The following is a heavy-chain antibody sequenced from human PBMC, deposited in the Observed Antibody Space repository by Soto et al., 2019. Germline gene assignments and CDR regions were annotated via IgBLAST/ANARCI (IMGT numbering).Heavy chain of an antibody. J-gene: IGHJ6*02. CDR3: ARGSKDDFWSGYHYYYYYGMDV. D-gene: IGHD3-3*01. V-gene: IGHV4-30-4*01. CDR2: IYYSGST. Sequence: SETLSLTCTVSGGSISSGDCYWSWIRQPPGKGLEWIGYIYYSGSTYYNPSLKSRVTISVDTSKNQFSLKLSSVTAADTAVYYCARGSKDDFWSGYHYYYYYGMDVWGQGTPVTVSS. CDR1: GGSISSGDCY.